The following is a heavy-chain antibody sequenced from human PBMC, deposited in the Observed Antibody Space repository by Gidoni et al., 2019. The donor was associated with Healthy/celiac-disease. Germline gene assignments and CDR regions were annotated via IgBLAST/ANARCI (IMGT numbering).Heavy chain of an antibody. J-gene: IGHJ6*03. V-gene: IGHV3-33*01. D-gene: IGHD6-13*01. CDR1: GFPFSSYG. Sequence: QVQLVESGGGVVQPGRSLRPYCAASGFPFSSYGMHGVRQAPGKGLEWVAVIWYDGSNKYYADSVKGRFTISRDNSKNTLYLQMNSLRAEDTAVYYCARDRFSSSEDYMDVWGKGTTVTVSS. CDR3: ARDRFSSSEDYMDV. CDR2: IWYDGSNK.